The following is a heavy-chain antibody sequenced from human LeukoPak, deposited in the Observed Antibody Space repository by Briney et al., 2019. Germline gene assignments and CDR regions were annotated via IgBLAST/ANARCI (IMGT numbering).Heavy chain of an antibody. CDR3: ARGSTYSSRWFDP. Sequence: SETLSLTCTVCGGSISSYYWSWIRQPPGKGLEWIGYIYYSGSTNYNPSLKNRVTISVDTSKNQFSLKLSSVTAADTAVYYCARGSTYSSRWFDPWGQGTLVTVSS. D-gene: IGHD6-19*01. J-gene: IGHJ5*02. V-gene: IGHV4-59*01. CDR1: GGSISSYY. CDR2: IYYSGST.